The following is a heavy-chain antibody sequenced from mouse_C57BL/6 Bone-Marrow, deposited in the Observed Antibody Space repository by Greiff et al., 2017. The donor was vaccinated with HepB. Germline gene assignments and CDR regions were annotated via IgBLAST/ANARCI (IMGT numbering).Heavy chain of an antibody. D-gene: IGHD2-2*01. CDR2: IWSGGST. CDR1: GFSLTSYG. Sequence: VQLQQSGPGLVQPSQSLSITCTVSGFSLTSYGVHWVRQSPGKGLEWLGVIWSGGSTDYNAAFISRLSISKDNSKSQVFFKMNSLQADDTAIYYCATPLMVTKAMDYWGQGTSVTVSS. CDR3: ATPLMVTKAMDY. V-gene: IGHV2-2*01. J-gene: IGHJ4*01.